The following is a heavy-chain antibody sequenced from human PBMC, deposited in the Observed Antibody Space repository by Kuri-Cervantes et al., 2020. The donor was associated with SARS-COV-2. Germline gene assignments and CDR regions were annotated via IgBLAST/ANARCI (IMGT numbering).Heavy chain of an antibody. D-gene: IGHD1-26*01. J-gene: IGHJ6*02. CDR3: ARGRSSGSYYDYYGADV. V-gene: IGHV3-9*01. Sequence: SLKISCAASGFTFDDYAMHWVRQAPGKGLEWVSGINWNSGSIGYADSVKGRFTISRDNATNSLYLKMNSLRAEDTAVYYCARGRSSGSYYDYYGADVWGQGTTVTVSS. CDR1: GFTFDDYA. CDR2: INWNSGSI.